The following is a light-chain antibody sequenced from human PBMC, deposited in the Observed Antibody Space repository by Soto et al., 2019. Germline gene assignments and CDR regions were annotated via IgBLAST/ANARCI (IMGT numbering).Light chain of an antibody. V-gene: IGKV1-9*01. CDR3: QQSYSRMT. J-gene: IGKJ1*01. CDR1: QGISSF. CDR2: AAS. Sequence: IQLTQTPSSLSASVGDRVTITCRASQGISSFLAWYQQKPGKAPKLLIYAASSLQSGVPSRFSGSGFGTDFTLTITSLQPEDFATYYCQQSYSRMTFGQGTKVDI.